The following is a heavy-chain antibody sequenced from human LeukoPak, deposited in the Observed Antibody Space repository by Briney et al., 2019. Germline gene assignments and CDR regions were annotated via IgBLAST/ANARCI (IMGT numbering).Heavy chain of an antibody. CDR2: IYYSGST. CDR1: GGSISSYY. Sequence: SETLSLTCTVSGGSISSYYWSWIRQPPGKGLEWIGYIYYSGSTNYNPSLKSRVTISVDTSKNQFSLKLSSVTAADTAVYYCAIGFREWELPDYWGQGTLVTVSS. J-gene: IGHJ4*02. CDR3: AIGFREWELPDY. V-gene: IGHV4-59*01. D-gene: IGHD1-26*01.